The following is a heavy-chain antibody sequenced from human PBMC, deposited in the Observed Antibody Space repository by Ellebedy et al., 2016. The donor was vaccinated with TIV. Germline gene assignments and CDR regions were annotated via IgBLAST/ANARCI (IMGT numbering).Heavy chain of an antibody. D-gene: IGHD4-23*01. CDR2: MYHSGST. CDR3: ARATAVGFDP. Sequence: MPSETLSLTCSVSGSSISSGYYWGWIRQPPGRGLEWIGSMYHSGSTYYSPSLKSRVTISVDTSKNQFSLKLTSVTAADTAVYYCARATAVGFDPWGQGTLVTVSS. V-gene: IGHV4-38-2*02. CDR1: GSSISSGYY. J-gene: IGHJ5*02.